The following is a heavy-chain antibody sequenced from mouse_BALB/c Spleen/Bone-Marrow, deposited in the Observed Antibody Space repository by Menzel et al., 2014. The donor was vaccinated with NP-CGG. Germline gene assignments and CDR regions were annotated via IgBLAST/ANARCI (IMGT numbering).Heavy chain of an antibody. Sequence: QVQLQQSGPELVRPGVSVKISCKGSGYTFTDYAMHWVKQSHAESLEWIGVISTYSGNTNYNQKFKGKATMTVDKSSGTAYMELARLTSEDSAIYYCASPIYYGNYEGFAYWGQGTLVTVSA. D-gene: IGHD2-1*01. CDR2: ISTYSGNT. J-gene: IGHJ3*01. V-gene: IGHV1-67*01. CDR3: ASPIYYGNYEGFAY. CDR1: GYTFTDYA.